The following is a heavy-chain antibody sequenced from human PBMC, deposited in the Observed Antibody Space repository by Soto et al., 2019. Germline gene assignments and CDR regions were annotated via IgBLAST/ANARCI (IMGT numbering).Heavy chain of an antibody. CDR2: INHSGST. D-gene: IGHD3-22*01. Sequence: PSETLSLTCAVYGGSFSGYYWSWNRQPPGKGLEWIGEINHSGSTNYNPSLKSRVTISVDTSKNQFSLKLSSVTAADTAVYYCAGATELQMITYWYFDLWGRGTLVTVSS. CDR1: GGSFSGYY. CDR3: AGATELQMITYWYFDL. V-gene: IGHV4-34*01. J-gene: IGHJ2*01.